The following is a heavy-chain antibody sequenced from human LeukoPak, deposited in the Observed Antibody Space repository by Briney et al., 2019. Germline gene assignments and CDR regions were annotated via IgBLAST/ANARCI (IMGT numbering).Heavy chain of an antibody. Sequence: SETLSLTCTVSGGSISSYYWSWIRQPPGKGLEWIGYIYYSGSTNYNPSLKSRVTISLDTSKNQFSLKLSSVTAADTAVYYCARIGHEDYYFDYWGQGTLVTVSS. CDR2: IYYSGST. J-gene: IGHJ4*02. V-gene: IGHV4-59*01. CDR1: GGSISSYY. CDR3: ARIGHEDYYFDY.